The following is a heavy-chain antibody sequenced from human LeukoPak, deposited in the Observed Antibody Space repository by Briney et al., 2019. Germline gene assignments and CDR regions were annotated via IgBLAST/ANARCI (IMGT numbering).Heavy chain of an antibody. Sequence: ASVKVSCKASGYTFSRHDINWVRQATGQGLEWMGWMNPKNGNTGYAQNFQGRVTFTRGTSISTAYMELNNLRSDDTAVYYCARETTTNDGVFDYWGQGTLVIVSS. CDR2: MNPKNGNT. D-gene: IGHD4-11*01. CDR1: GYTFSRHD. J-gene: IGHJ4*02. V-gene: IGHV1-8*03. CDR3: ARETTTNDGVFDY.